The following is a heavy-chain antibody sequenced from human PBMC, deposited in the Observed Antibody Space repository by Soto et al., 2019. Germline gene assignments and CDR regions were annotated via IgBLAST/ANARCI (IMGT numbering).Heavy chain of an antibody. V-gene: IGHV6-1*01. CDR2: TYYRSNWYT. D-gene: IGHD2-8*01. CDR1: GDSVSTNSGT. CDR3: ARLIGNSWLDS. Sequence: PSQTLSLTCAISGDSVSTNSGTWDWIRQSPSRGLEWLGRTYYRSNWYTDYAVSVKGRITISPDTSNNQLSLQLNSVTPDDTAVYYCARLIGNSWLDSWGQGTLVTVSS. J-gene: IGHJ5*01.